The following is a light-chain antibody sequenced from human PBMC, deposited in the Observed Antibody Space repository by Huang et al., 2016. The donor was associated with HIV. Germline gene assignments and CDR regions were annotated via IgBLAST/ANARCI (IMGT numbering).Light chain of an antibody. V-gene: IGKV3-15*01. CDR3: QQYNNWPKVFT. J-gene: IGKJ3*01. CDR2: GAY. CDR1: QSVISN. Sequence: DIVMTQSPATLYVSPGERATLSCRASQSVISNLAWYQQNPGQAPRRRIYGAYTRATSIPARFSGSGSGTEFTLTISSLQSEDFAVYDCQQYNNWPKVFTFGPGTKVDIK.